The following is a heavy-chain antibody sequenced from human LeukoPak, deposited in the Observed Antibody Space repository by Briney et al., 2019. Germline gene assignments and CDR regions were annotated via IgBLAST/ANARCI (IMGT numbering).Heavy chain of an antibody. CDR1: GGSSSGYY. J-gene: IGHJ4*02. V-gene: IGHV4-34*01. Sequence: PSETLSLTCAVYGGSSSGYYWSWIRQPPGKGLEWIGEINHSGSTNYNPSLKSRVTISVDTSKNQFSLKLSSVTAADTAVYYCARNLPWIQLWPTFDYWGQGTLVTVSS. D-gene: IGHD5-18*01. CDR3: ARNLPWIQLWPTFDY. CDR2: INHSGST.